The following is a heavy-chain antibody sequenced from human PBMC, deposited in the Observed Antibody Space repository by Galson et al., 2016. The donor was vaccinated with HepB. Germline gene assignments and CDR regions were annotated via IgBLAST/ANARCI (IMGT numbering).Heavy chain of an antibody. CDR2: IIPIFVIA. CDR1: GGTFSSYA. V-gene: IGHV1-69*13. D-gene: IGHD6-6*01. CDR3: ARAPDPYSSSLKYNYGMDV. J-gene: IGHJ6*02. Sequence: SVKVSCKASGGTFSSYAISWVRQAPGQGLEWMGGIIPIFVIANYAQKFQGRVTITADESTSTAYMELNSLRSEDTAVYYCARAPDPYSSSLKYNYGMDVWGQGTTVTVSS.